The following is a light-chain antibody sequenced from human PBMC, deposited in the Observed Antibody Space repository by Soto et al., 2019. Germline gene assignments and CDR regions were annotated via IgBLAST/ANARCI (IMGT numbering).Light chain of an antibody. Sequence: LTQPASVSGSPGQSVTISCTGPRSXIGDSNFISWYQHSPGKAPRLLIYEVNNRPSGVSKRFSGSKAGNTASLTISGLLDDDEADYFCASFRSGTILVFGSGTKVTVL. CDR2: EVN. J-gene: IGLJ1*01. V-gene: IGLV2-14*01. CDR1: RSXIGDSNF. CDR3: ASFRSGTILV.